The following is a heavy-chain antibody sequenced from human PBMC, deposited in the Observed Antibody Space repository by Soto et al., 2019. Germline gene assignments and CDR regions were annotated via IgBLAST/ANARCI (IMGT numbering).Heavy chain of an antibody. CDR2: IWYDGSNK. CDR3: ARDREVFYDSSGYCGVVDY. CDR1: GFTFSSYG. J-gene: IGHJ4*02. V-gene: IGHV3-33*01. Sequence: QVQLVESGGGVVQPGRSLRLSCAASGFTFSSYGMHWVRQAPGKGLEWVAVIWYDGSNKYYADSVKGRFTISRDNSKNTLYLQMNSLRAEDTAVYYCARDREVFYDSSGYCGVVDYWGQGTLVTVSS. D-gene: IGHD3-22*01.